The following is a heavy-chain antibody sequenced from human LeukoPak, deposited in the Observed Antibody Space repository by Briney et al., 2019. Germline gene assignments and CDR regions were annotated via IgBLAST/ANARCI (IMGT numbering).Heavy chain of an antibody. V-gene: IGHV3-30*02. Sequence: QPGGSLRLSCAASGFTFSSYGMHWVRQAPGKGLEWVAFIRYDGSNKYYADSVKGRFTISRDNSKNTLYLQMNSLRAEDTAVYYCAKDLGYYDSSGLGTFDIWGQGTMVTVSS. J-gene: IGHJ3*02. CDR3: AKDLGYYDSSGLGTFDI. CDR2: IRYDGSNK. CDR1: GFTFSSYG. D-gene: IGHD3-22*01.